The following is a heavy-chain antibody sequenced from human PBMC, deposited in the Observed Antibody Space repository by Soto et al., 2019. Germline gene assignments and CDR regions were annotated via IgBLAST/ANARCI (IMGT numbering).Heavy chain of an antibody. CDR2: INHSGST. Sequence: SETLSLTCAVYGGSFSGYYWSWIRQPPGKGLEWIGEINHSGSTNYNPSLKSRVTISADTSKNQFSLKLRSVTAADTAVYYCAREGDPRNYYYYGMDVWGQGTTVTVSS. D-gene: IGHD2-21*02. CDR1: GGSFSGYY. V-gene: IGHV4-34*01. CDR3: AREGDPRNYYYYGMDV. J-gene: IGHJ6*02.